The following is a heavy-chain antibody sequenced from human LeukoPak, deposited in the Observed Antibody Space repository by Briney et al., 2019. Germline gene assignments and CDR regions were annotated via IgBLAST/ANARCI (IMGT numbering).Heavy chain of an antibody. V-gene: IGHV6-1*01. CDR1: GDSVSSNSAS. CDR3: ARGNSGYGRATFFDY. D-gene: IGHD5-12*01. J-gene: IGHJ4*02. Sequence: SQTLSLTCAISGDSVSSNSASWSWTRQSPSRGLEWLGRTYYRSRWYNEYAVSVKSRITINPDTSKNQFSLQLNSVTPEDTAVYYCARGNSGYGRATFFDYWGQGTLVTVSS. CDR2: TYYRSRWYN.